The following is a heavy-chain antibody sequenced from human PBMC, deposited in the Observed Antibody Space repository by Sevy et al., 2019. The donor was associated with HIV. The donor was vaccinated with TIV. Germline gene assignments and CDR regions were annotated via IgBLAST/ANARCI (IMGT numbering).Heavy chain of an antibody. CDR1: GFTFSSYG. Sequence: GGSLRISCAASGFTFSSYGMHWVRQAPGKGLEWVAVISYDGSNKYYADSVKGRFTISRDNSKNTLYLQMNSLRAEDTAVYYCAKEGRAGYNRPKGIGFYYYYGMDVWGQGTTVTVSS. CDR2: ISYDGSNK. D-gene: IGHD5-12*01. V-gene: IGHV3-30*18. CDR3: AKEGRAGYNRPKGIGFYYYYGMDV. J-gene: IGHJ6*02.